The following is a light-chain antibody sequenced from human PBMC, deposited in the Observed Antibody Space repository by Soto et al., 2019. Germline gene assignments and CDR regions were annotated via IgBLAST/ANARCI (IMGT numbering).Light chain of an antibody. V-gene: IGLV2-11*01. J-gene: IGLJ1*01. CDR2: DVN. CDR3: CSYVGSYISV. Sequence: QSLLTQARSVSGSPGQSFTISCTGTINDAVGYHYVSWYQHHPGKAPKLVIFDVNRRPSGVPHRFSGSKSDNTASLTISGLQAEDEADYYCCSYVGSYISVFGTGTKVTVL. CDR1: INDAVGYHY.